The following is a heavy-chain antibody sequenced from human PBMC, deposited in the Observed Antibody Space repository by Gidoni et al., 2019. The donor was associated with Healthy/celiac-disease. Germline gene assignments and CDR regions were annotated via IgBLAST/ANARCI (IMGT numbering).Heavy chain of an antibody. Sequence: EVQLVESGGGLVQPGRSLRLSCAASGFTFAASAMQWVRQAQGKGLVWVSCISWNSGSIGYADSVKGRFTISRDNAKNSLYLQMNSLRAEDTALYYCAKDISRGDGYCSSTSCYLSLYGMDVWGQGTTVTVSS. CDR1: GFTFAASA. CDR3: AKDISRGDGYCSSTSCYLSLYGMDV. J-gene: IGHJ6*02. CDR2: ISWNSGSI. V-gene: IGHV3-9*01. D-gene: IGHD2-2*03.